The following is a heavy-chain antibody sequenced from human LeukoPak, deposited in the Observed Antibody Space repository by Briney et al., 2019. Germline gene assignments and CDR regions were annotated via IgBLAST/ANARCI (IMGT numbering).Heavy chain of an antibody. J-gene: IGHJ4*02. CDR3: ARHIGAAAAGTYY. D-gene: IGHD6-13*01. CDR1: GGSISSSSYY. CDR2: IYYSGGT. Sequence: SETLSLTCTVSGGSISSSSYYWGWIRQPPGKGLEWIGSIYYSGGTYYNPSLKSRVTISVDTSKNQFSLKLSSVTAADTAVYYCARHIGAAAAGTYYWGQGTLVTVSS. V-gene: IGHV4-39*01.